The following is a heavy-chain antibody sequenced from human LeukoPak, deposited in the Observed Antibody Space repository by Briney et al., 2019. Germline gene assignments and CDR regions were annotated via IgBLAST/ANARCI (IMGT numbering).Heavy chain of an antibody. V-gene: IGHV4-59*12. CDR3: ASPGPYYYYYYMDV. CDR2: IYYSGST. CDR1: GGSISSYY. Sequence: SETLSLICTVSGGSISSYYWSWIRQPPGKGLEWIGYIYYSGSTYYNPSLKSRVTISVETSKNQFSLKLSSVTAADTAVYYCASPGPYYYYYYMDVWGKGPTVTVSS. J-gene: IGHJ6*03.